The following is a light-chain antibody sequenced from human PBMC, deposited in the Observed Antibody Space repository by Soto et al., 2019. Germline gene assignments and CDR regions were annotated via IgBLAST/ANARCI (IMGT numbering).Light chain of an antibody. CDR1: QSISSN. J-gene: IGKJ4*01. CDR3: QQYNNWPPLT. CDR2: GTS. V-gene: IGKV3-15*01. Sequence: IVMTQSPATLSVSPGERATLFCRASQSISSNLAWYQQKAGQAPRLLIYGTSTRATGIAARFSGSGSGTEFTLTISSLQSEDFGVYYCQQYNNWPPLTFGGGTKVEIK.